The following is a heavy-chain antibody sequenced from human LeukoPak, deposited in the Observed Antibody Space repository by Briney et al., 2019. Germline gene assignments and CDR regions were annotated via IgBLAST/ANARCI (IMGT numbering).Heavy chain of an antibody. D-gene: IGHD2-2*02. CDR2: ISSSSSYI. CDR1: GFAFSSYT. V-gene: IGHV3-21*01. Sequence: GGSLRLSCAASGFAFSSYTMTWVRQAPGKGLEWVSSISSSSSYIYYADSVKGRFTISRDNAKNSLYLQMNSLRAEDTAVYYCARGPPPYCSSTSCYINFDYWGQGTLVTVSS. J-gene: IGHJ4*02. CDR3: ARGPPPYCSSTSCYINFDY.